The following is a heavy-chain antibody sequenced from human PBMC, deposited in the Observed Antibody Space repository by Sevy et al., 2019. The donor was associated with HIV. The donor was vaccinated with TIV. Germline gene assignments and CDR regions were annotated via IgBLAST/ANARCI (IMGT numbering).Heavy chain of an antibody. Sequence: GGSLRFSCAASGFSFSSFCMSWVRQSPGKGLEWVANIKEDGSEKYYVDSVKGRFTISRDNAKNSLYLQMNSLRAEDTAVYYCAREGQWSHPGDYWGQGTLVTVSS. J-gene: IGHJ4*02. D-gene: IGHD2-15*01. CDR1: GFSFSSFC. CDR3: AREGQWSHPGDY. V-gene: IGHV3-7*01. CDR2: IKEDGSEK.